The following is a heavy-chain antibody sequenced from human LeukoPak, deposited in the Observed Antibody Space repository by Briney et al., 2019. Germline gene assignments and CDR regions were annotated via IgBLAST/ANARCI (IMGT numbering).Heavy chain of an antibody. CDR3: ARRKRYCSSTSCYTFDY. CDR1: GGSISSSNW. Sequence: PSGTLSLTCAVSGGSISSSNWWSWVRQPPGKGLGWIGEIYHSGSTNYNPSLKSRVTISVDKSKNQFSLKLSSVTAADTAVYYCARRKRYCSSTSCYTFDYWGQGTLVTVSS. CDR2: IYHSGST. D-gene: IGHD2-2*02. V-gene: IGHV4-4*02. J-gene: IGHJ4*02.